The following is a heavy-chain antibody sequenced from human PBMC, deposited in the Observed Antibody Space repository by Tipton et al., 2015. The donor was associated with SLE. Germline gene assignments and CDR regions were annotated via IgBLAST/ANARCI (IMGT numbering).Heavy chain of an antibody. J-gene: IGHJ4*02. Sequence: TLSLTCTVSGGSISSHYWSWIRQPAGKGLEWIGRIYTSGSTNYNPSLKSRVTMSVDTSKNQFSLKLSSVTAADTAVYYCARDYGSVVQGVIRYFDYWGQGTLVTVSS. V-gene: IGHV4-4*07. CDR2: IYTSGST. D-gene: IGHD3-10*01. CDR1: GGSISSHY. CDR3: ARDYGSVVQGVIRYFDY.